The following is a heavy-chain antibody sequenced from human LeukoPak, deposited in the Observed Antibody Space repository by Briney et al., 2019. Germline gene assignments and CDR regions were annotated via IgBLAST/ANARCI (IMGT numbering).Heavy chain of an antibody. CDR3: VSLGRVQDRGYYYGMDV. J-gene: IGHJ6*02. CDR1: GFTFSSYA. D-gene: IGHD2-15*01. Sequence: PGGSLRLSCAASGFTFSSYAMHWVRQAPGQRLEWMGWINAGNGNTKYSQKFQGRVTITRDTSASTAYMELSSLRSEDTAVYYCVSLGRVQDRGYYYGMDVWGQGTTVTVSS. V-gene: IGHV1-3*01. CDR2: INAGNGNT.